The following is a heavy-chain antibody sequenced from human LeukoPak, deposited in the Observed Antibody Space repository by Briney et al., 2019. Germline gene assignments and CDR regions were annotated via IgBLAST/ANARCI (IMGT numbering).Heavy chain of an antibody. CDR3: AREYGSGSYTGIDY. D-gene: IGHD3-10*01. Sequence: ASVKVSCKASGYTFTDYYMHWVRQAPGQGLEWMGWINPNSGGTNYAQKLQGRVTMTTDTSTSTAYMELRSLRSDDTAVYYCAREYGSGSYTGIDYWGQGTLVTVSS. J-gene: IGHJ4*02. CDR2: INPNSGGT. V-gene: IGHV1-2*02. CDR1: GYTFTDYY.